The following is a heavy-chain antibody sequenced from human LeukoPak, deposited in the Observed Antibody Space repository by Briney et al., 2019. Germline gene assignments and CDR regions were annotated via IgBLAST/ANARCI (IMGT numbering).Heavy chain of an antibody. V-gene: IGHV3-33*08. CDR3: ARLGSGWSFDF. Sequence: PGGSLRLSCAASGFTFSIYGMSWVRQAPGKGLEWVAVIWYDGNNKYYADSVKGRFTISRDNSKNTLYLQMNSLRAEDTAVYYCARLGSGWSFDFWGQGTLVTVSS. CDR1: GFTFSIYG. J-gene: IGHJ4*02. D-gene: IGHD6-19*01. CDR2: IWYDGNNK.